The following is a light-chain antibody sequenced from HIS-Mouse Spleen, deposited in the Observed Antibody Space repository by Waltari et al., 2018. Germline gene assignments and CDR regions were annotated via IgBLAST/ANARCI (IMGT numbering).Light chain of an antibody. CDR2: EDS. V-gene: IGLV3-10*01. CDR3: YSTDSSGNHRV. CDR1: ASPKKY. Sequence: SYELPQPPSVSVSPGQPARTTCSGDASPKKYAYWYQQKSGQAPVLVIYEDSKRPSGIPERFSGSSSGTMATLTISGAQVEDEADYYCYSTDSSGNHRVFGGGTKLTVL. J-gene: IGLJ2*01.